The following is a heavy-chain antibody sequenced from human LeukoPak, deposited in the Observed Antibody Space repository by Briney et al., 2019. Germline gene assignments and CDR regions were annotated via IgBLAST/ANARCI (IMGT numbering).Heavy chain of an antibody. J-gene: IGHJ4*02. CDR2: FSGGDGST. CDR3: AKTRGSGLSPFDY. CDR1: GFRFRSYA. V-gene: IGHV3-23*01. Sequence: PGGSLRLSCAASGFRFRSYAMSWVRQAPGKGLEWVSSFSGGDGSTYYADSVKGRFTISRDNSKNTLFLQMNSLRAEDTAVYYCAKTRGSGLSPFDYWGQGTLVTVSS. D-gene: IGHD3-10*01.